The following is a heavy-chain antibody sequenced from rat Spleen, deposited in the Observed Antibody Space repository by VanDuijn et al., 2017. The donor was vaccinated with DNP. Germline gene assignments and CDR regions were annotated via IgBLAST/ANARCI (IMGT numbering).Heavy chain of an antibody. J-gene: IGHJ4*01. V-gene: IGHV5-58*01. CDR3: AKDRQGGYAMDA. CDR2: INTDGDTT. CDR1: GFTFSDYY. Sequence: EVQLVESGGDLVQPGRSLKLFCAASGFTFSDYYMAWVRQAPGKGLEWVASINTDGDTTDYPDSVKGRFTISRDNAENTISLQMNSLRSEDTATYYCAKDRQGGYAMDAWGQGTSVTVSS.